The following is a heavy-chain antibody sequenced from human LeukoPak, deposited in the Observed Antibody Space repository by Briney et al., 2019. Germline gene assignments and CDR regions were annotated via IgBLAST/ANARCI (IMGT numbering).Heavy chain of an antibody. CDR2: IWFDGSNK. J-gene: IGHJ3*02. CDR1: GFTFSTYW. D-gene: IGHD6-13*01. Sequence: GGSLRLSCAASGFTFSTYWMNWVRQAPGKGLEWVAVIWFDGSNKYYADSVKGRFTISRDNSKNTLYLQMNSLSAEDTAVYYCARGKEQQLYAFDIWGQGTMVTVSS. V-gene: IGHV3-33*08. CDR3: ARGKEQQLYAFDI.